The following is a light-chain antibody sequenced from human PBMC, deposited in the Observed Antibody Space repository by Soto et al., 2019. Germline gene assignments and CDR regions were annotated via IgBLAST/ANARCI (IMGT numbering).Light chain of an antibody. CDR1: TGTIASRY. V-gene: IGLV6-57*04. Sequence: NFILTQPHSVSESPGKTVTISCTRSTGTIASRYVQWYLQRPGRAPTTVIYEDTQRPSGVPDRFSGSIDTSSNSASLTISGLKIEDEADYYCQSYDGRDVVFGGGTKVTVL. CDR2: EDT. CDR3: QSYDGRDVV. J-gene: IGLJ2*01.